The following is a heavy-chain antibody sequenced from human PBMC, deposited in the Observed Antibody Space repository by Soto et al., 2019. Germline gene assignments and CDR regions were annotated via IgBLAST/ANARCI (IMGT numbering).Heavy chain of an antibody. D-gene: IGHD3-10*01. Sequence: TVSLTCTFSGVSLSNGSYYLRWISQHPGKGLEWIGYIYYSGSTYYNPSLKSRVTISVDTSKNQFSLKLSSVTAADTAVYYCESVGYGSGSYYTLDYWGQGTLVTVSS. V-gene: IGHV4-31*03. J-gene: IGHJ4*02. CDR2: IYYSGST. CDR3: ESVGYGSGSYYTLDY. CDR1: GVSLSNGSYY.